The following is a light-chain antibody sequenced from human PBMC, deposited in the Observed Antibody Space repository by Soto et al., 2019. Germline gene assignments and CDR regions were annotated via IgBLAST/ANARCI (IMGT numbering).Light chain of an antibody. Sequence: NFMLTQPHSVSESPGKAVTISCTHSSGSIASDCVQWYQQRPGSAPTSVICEDNLSPPGVPDRLAGSIDRSSKSASLTISGLKTEDEADYYCQSYETCNRVFGGGTQLTVL. CDR1: SGSIASDC. V-gene: IGLV6-57*03. CDR2: EDN. CDR3: QSYETCNRV. J-gene: IGLJ3*02.